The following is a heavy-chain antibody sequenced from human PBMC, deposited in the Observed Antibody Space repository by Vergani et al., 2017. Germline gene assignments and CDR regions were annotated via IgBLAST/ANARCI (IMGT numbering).Heavy chain of an antibody. CDR2: INAGNGNT. J-gene: IGHJ5*02. CDR1: GYTFTSYA. CDR3: ARGKDCSSTSCTTYWFDP. V-gene: IGHV1-3*01. Sequence: QVQLVQSGAAVKKPGASVKVSCKASGYTFTSYAMHWVRQAPGQRLEWMGWINAGNGNTKYSQKFQGRVTITRDTSASTAYMELSSLRSEDTAVYYCARGKDCSSTSCTTYWFDPWGQGTLVTVSS. D-gene: IGHD2-2*01.